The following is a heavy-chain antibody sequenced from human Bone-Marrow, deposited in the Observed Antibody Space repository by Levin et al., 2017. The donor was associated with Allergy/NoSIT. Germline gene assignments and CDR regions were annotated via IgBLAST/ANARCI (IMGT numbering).Heavy chain of an antibody. D-gene: IGHD3-3*01. V-gene: IGHV3-30*04. CDR3: ARDDRMFGAVIVGALDA. CDR1: GFMFSNYS. J-gene: IGHJ6*02. CDR2: ISYNGRYQ. Sequence: PGESLKISCAASGFMFSNYSLLWVRQAPDKGLEWVALISYNGRYQYYPDSVKGRFTVSRDNSKNTLYLQMNSLRAEDTAVYYCARDDRMFGAVIVGALDAWGQGTTVTVSS.